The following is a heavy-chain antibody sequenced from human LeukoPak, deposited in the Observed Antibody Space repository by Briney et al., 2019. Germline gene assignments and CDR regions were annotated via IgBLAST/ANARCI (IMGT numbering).Heavy chain of an antibody. CDR3: ARGLWFGEQDGLGI. Sequence: SETLSLTCVVSGYSITSHYWSWIRQSPGKGLEWIGNIFAGGTTNYNPSLKSRVSISMDTSKNQFSLKMTSVTAADTAIYFCARGLWFGEQDGLGIWGPGTVVTVAS. CDR1: GYSITSHY. D-gene: IGHD3-10*01. V-gene: IGHV4-59*11. J-gene: IGHJ3*02. CDR2: IFAGGTT.